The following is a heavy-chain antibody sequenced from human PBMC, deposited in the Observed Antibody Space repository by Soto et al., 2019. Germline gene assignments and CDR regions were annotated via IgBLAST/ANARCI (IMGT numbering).Heavy chain of an antibody. Sequence: PGGSLRLSCAVSGFTFSNYWMSWVRQAPGTGLEWVANIKQDGSEKYYVDSVKGRFTISRDNAKNSLYLQMNSLRAEDTAVYYCARENTYYDFWSGYHGPYYFDYWGQGTLVTVSS. CDR2: IKQDGSEK. CDR1: GFTFSNYW. CDR3: ARENTYYDFWSGYHGPYYFDY. D-gene: IGHD3-3*01. V-gene: IGHV3-7*01. J-gene: IGHJ4*02.